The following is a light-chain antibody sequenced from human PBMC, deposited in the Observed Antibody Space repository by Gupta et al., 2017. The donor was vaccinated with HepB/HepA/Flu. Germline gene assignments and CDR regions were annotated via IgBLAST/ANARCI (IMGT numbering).Light chain of an antibody. CDR2: LAS. Sequence: DIVMTQSPLSLPVTPGAPASISCRSSQSLLYTNGYHYLDWYLQRPGHSPQLLIYLASHRASGVPDRCSGSASGTDFTLEISKVEAEDVGIYYCMQTLEIPLTFGGGTKVEIK. V-gene: IGKV2-28*01. CDR1: QSLLYTNGYHY. CDR3: MQTLEIPLT. J-gene: IGKJ4*01.